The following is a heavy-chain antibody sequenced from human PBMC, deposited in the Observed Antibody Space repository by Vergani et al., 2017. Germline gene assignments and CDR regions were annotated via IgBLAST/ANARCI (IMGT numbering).Heavy chain of an antibody. Sequence: QVQLQESGPGLVKSSQTLSLTCTVSGGSISSGSYYWNWIRQPAEKGLDGMGRICPSGSTNYKPSLKSRVTMSIDTSKNQFSLKLTSVTAADTAVYYCARYPGCSGGSCYSADYWGQGILVTVSS. J-gene: IGHJ4*02. D-gene: IGHD2-15*01. CDR2: ICPSGST. CDR1: GGSISSGSYY. V-gene: IGHV4-61*02. CDR3: ARYPGCSGGSCYSADY.